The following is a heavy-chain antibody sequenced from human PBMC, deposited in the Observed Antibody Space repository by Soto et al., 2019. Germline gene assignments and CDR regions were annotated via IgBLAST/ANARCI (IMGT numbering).Heavy chain of an antibody. Sequence: EAQLLESGGGLEQPGGSLRLSCTASGFTFSSYAINWVRQAPGKGLEWVSGISGSGGSTYYSDSVKGRFTISRDNSKNTLYLQMNGLRAEDTAVYYCAKGYELSGYSRMDVWGQGTTVTVSS. CDR3: AKGYELSGYSRMDV. J-gene: IGHJ6*02. V-gene: IGHV3-23*01. D-gene: IGHD5-18*01. CDR2: ISGSGGST. CDR1: GFTFSSYA.